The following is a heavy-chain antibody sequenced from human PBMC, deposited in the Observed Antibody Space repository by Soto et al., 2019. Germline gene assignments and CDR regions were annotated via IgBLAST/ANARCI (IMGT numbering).Heavy chain of an antibody. CDR3: ARDPGRDYGDLFFGRGGMDV. D-gene: IGHD4-17*01. V-gene: IGHV3-30-3*01. Sequence: QVQLVESGGGVVQPGRSLRLSCAASGFTFSSYAMHWVRQAPGKGLEWVAVISYDGSNKYYADYVKGRFTISRDNSKNTLYLQMNSLRAEDTAVYYCARDPGRDYGDLFFGRGGMDVWGQGTTVTVSS. CDR2: ISYDGSNK. CDR1: GFTFSSYA. J-gene: IGHJ6*02.